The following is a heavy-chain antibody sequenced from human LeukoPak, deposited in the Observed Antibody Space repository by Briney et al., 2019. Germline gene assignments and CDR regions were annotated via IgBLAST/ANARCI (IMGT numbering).Heavy chain of an antibody. J-gene: IGHJ4*02. CDR2: TYFSGNP. CDR1: GGSISSYY. V-gene: IGHV4-4*07. CDR3: ASSFLGRGYEQFDY. D-gene: IGHD5-12*01. Sequence: SETLSLTCTVSGGSISSYYWTWIRQPAGKGLECIGRTYFSGNPSYNPSLQSRVSISVDTSKNQFSLKMTSVSAEDTAVYYCASSFLGRGYEQFDYWGQGTQVTVSS.